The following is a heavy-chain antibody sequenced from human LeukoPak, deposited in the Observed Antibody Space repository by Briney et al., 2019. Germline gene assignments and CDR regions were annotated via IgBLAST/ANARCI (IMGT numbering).Heavy chain of an antibody. CDR2: ISTSGTT. D-gene: IGHD3-10*01. V-gene: IGHV4-4*07. CDR1: GDSFSSSY. Sequence: SETLSLTCTVSGDSFSSSYWSWIRQPAGKGLEWIGRISTSGTTIYNPSLKSRLTMSVDTSKNQFSLRLSSVTAADAAMYYCVRVQRRAGVTNWFDPWGQGTLVTVSS. CDR3: VRVQRRAGVTNWFDP. J-gene: IGHJ5*02.